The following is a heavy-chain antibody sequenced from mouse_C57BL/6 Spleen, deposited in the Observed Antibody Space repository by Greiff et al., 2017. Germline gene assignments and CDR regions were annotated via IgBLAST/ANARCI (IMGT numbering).Heavy chain of an antibody. CDR3: TRSSYGNFDY. CDR2: IDPETGGT. CDR1: GYTFTDYE. D-gene: IGHD2-1*01. J-gene: IGHJ2*01. Sequence: QVQLQQSGAELVRPGASVTLSCKASGYTFTDYEMHWVKQTPVHGLEWIGAIDPETGGTAYNQKFKGKAILTADKSSSTAYVELRSLTSEDSAVYYCTRSSYGNFDYWGQGTTLTVSS. V-gene: IGHV1-15*01.